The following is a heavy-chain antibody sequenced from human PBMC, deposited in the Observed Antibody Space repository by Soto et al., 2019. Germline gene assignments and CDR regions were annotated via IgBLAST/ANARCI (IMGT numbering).Heavy chain of an antibody. J-gene: IGHJ3*02. CDR2: IKEDGSEK. D-gene: IGHD2-15*01. CDR3: ARGGIGYCSGGTCFYTSFDI. V-gene: IGHV3-7*01. CDR1: GFTFSTSW. Sequence: GGSLRLSCAASGFTFSTSWMSWVRQAPGKGLEWLANIKEDGSEKYYVESLKGRFTISRDNAKNSLYVQMNSLRVEDTAVYYCARGGIGYCSGGTCFYTSFDIWGQGSMVTVSS.